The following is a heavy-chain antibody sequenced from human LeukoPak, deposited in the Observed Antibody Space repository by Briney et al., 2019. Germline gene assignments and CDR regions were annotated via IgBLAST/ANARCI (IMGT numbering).Heavy chain of an antibody. CDR3: ARDSRYFSGSGSYQPVWFDP. J-gene: IGHJ5*02. CDR1: GFSFHLYY. V-gene: IGHV3-74*01. D-gene: IGHD3-10*01. Sequence: AGGSLRLSCAASGFSFHLYYIHWVRHAPGKGLEWLSRISYDGTTKNYADSVKRRFTLSRDNARNTLYLQMSSLRVDDTAIYYCARDSRYFSGSGSYQPVWFDPWGQGTLVTVSS. CDR2: ISYDGTTK.